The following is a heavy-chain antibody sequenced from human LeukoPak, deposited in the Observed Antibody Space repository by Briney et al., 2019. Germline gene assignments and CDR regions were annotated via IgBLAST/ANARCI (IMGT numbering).Heavy chain of an antibody. Sequence: SETLSLTCTVSGGSISSSSYYWGWIRQPPGKGLEWIGSIYYSGSTYYNPSLKSRVTISVDTSKNQFSLKLSSVTAADTAVYYCARLRRFITMVRGVLNYFDYWGQGTLVTVSS. CDR1: GGSISSSSYY. V-gene: IGHV4-39*01. CDR2: IYYSGST. D-gene: IGHD3-10*01. J-gene: IGHJ4*02. CDR3: ARLRRFITMVRGVLNYFDY.